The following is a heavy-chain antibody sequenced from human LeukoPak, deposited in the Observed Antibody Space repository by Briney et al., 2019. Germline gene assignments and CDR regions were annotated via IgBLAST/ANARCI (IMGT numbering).Heavy chain of an antibody. Sequence: QSGGSLRLSCEASGFTLSSYEMNWVRQAPGKGLEWDSYISSSSSTTYYTDSVKGRFTISRDNAKNSQYLQMNSLRAEDTAVYYCARDLCSSDSCSIDYWGQGTLVTVSS. CDR2: ISSSSSTT. CDR3: ARDLCSSDSCSIDY. CDR1: GFTLSSYE. V-gene: IGHV3-48*01. D-gene: IGHD2-15*01. J-gene: IGHJ4*02.